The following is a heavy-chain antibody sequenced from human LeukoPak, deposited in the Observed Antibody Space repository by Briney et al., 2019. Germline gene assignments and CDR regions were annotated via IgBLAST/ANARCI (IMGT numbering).Heavy chain of an antibody. CDR2: IIPIFGTA. V-gene: IGHV1-69*13. CDR3: ARGPTVTTRPYYFDY. Sequence: ASVTVSFTASGGTFSSYAISWVRQAPGQGLEWMGGIIPIFGTANYAQKFQGRVTITADESTSTAYMELSSLRSEDTAVYYCARGPTVTTRPYYFDYWGQGTLVTVSS. CDR1: GGTFSSYA. D-gene: IGHD4-17*01. J-gene: IGHJ4*02.